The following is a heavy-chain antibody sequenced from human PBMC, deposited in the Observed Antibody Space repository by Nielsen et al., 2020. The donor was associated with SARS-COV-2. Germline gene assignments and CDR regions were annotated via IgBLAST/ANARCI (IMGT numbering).Heavy chain of an antibody. V-gene: IGHV3-53*04. CDR3: ARGTLSPVTTGDY. CDR1: GFIVSDKY. Sequence: GESLKISCAASGFIVSDKYMSWVRQAPGKGLEWVSVIYSGGSTYYADSVKGRFTISRHNSKNTLYLQMNSLRAEDTAVYYCARGTLSPVTTGDYWGQGTLVTVSS. J-gene: IGHJ4*02. D-gene: IGHD4-17*01. CDR2: IYSGGST.